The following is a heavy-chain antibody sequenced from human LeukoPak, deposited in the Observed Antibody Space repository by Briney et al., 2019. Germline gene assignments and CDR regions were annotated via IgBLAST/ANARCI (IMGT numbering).Heavy chain of an antibody. D-gene: IGHD3-9*01. CDR2: ISSSSSYI. V-gene: IGHV3-21*01. CDR3: ASGLDLRYFDWSPSGLGY. J-gene: IGHJ4*02. CDR1: GFTFSSYD. Sequence: GGSLRLSCAASGFTFSSYDMHWLRQATGKGLEWVSSISSSSSYIYYADSVKGRFTISRDNAKNSLYLQMNSLRAEDTAVYYCASGLDLRYFDWSPSGLGYWGQGTLVTVSS.